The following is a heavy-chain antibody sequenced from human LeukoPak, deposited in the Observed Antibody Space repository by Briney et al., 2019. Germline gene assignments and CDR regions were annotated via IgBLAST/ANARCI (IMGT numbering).Heavy chain of an antibody. CDR1: GFTFSSYE. D-gene: IGHD3-22*01. CDR3: ARDRYDSRGCAFDH. CDR2: ISNNGESI. Sequence: GGSLRLSCAASGFTFSSYEMNWVRQAPGKGLEWVSYISNNGESIFYADSVKGRFTISRDNAKKSLFLQMSSLRVEDTAVYYCARDRYDSRGCAFDHWGQGPLVTVSS. J-gene: IGHJ4*02. V-gene: IGHV3-48*03.